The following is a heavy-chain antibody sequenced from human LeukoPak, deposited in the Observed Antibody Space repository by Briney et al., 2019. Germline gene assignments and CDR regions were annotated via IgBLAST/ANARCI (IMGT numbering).Heavy chain of an antibody. CDR2: INPSGGRT. J-gene: IGHJ4*02. Sequence: GASVKVSCKASGYTFTSYGISWARQAPGQGLEWMGIINPSGGRTSYAQKFQGRVTITRDMSTSTVYMELSSLRSEDTAVYYCARDGEVRGAPDYWGQGTLVTVSS. D-gene: IGHD3-10*01. V-gene: IGHV1-46*01. CDR1: GYTFTSYG. CDR3: ARDGEVRGAPDY.